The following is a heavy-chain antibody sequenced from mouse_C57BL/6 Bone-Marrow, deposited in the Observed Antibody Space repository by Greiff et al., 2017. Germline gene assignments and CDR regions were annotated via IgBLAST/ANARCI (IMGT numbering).Heavy chain of an antibody. J-gene: IGHJ4*01. Sequence: QVQLQQPGAELVKPGASVKMSCKASGYTFTSYWITWVKQRPGQGLEWIGDIYPGSGSTNYNEKFKSKATLTVDKSSSTAYMQLSRLTSEDSAVYYCARWDDKQYDAMDYWGQGTSVTVSS. CDR3: ARWDDKQYDAMDY. V-gene: IGHV1-55*01. D-gene: IGHD2-3*01. CDR2: IYPGSGST. CDR1: GYTFTSYW.